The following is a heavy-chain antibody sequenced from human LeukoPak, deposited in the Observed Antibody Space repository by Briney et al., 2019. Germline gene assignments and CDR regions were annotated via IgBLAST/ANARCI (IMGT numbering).Heavy chain of an antibody. CDR1: GFTFSSYS. V-gene: IGHV3-21*01. D-gene: IGHD6-19*01. Sequence: GGSLRLSCAGSGFTFSSYSMNWVRQAPGKGLEWVSSISSSSIYIYDADSVKGRFTISRDNAKNSLYLQMNSLRADDTAVYYCARSRWLDAFDYWGQGTLVTVSS. J-gene: IGHJ4*02. CDR3: ARSRWLDAFDY. CDR2: ISSSSIYI.